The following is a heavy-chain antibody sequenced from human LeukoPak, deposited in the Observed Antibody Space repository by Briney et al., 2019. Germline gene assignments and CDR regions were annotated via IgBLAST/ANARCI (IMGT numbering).Heavy chain of an antibody. J-gene: IGHJ6*03. CDR3: ARGSKKATDYYYYYCYMDV. CDR2: IIPIFGTA. V-gene: IGHV1-69*06. Sequence: ASVKVSCKASGGTFSSYAISWVRQAPGQGLEWMGGIIPIFGTANYAQKFQGRVTITPDKSTSPTYIELSSLRSEDTAVYYCARGSKKATDYYYYYCYMDVWGKGTTVTVSS. CDR1: GGTFSSYA. D-gene: IGHD5-24*01.